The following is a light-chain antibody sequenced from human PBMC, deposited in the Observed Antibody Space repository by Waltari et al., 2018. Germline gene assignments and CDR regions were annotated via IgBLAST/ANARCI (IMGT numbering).Light chain of an antibody. CDR2: LGS. CDR3: MQALQTWT. CDR1: QSLLHSNGYYY. J-gene: IGKJ1*01. Sequence: DIVMTQSPLSLPVTPGEQASISCRSSQSLLHSNGYYYLDWYLQKPGQSPQLLIYLGSNRASGVPDRFTGSASGTDFTLKISRVEAEDVGVYYCMQALQTWTFGQGTKVEIK. V-gene: IGKV2-28*01.